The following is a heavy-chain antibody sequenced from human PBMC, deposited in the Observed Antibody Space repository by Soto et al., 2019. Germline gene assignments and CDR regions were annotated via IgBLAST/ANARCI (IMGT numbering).Heavy chain of an antibody. CDR3: ARQEYYYDSSVYYSPDAFDI. D-gene: IGHD3-22*01. J-gene: IGHJ3*02. V-gene: IGHV4-39*01. Sequence: SETLSLTCTVSGCSISSSSYYWGWIRQPPGKGLEWIGSIYYSGSTYYNPSLKSRVTISVDTSKNQFSLKLSSVTAADTAVYYCARQEYYYDSSVYYSPDAFDIWGQGTMVTGSS. CDR1: GCSISSSSYY. CDR2: IYYSGST.